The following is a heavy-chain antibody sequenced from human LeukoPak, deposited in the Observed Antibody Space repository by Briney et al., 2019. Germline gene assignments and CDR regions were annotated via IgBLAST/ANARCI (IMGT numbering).Heavy chain of an antibody. CDR3: ASGSAVAAAGAY. D-gene: IGHD6-13*01. V-gene: IGHV4-59*01. CDR2: IYYSGST. CDR1: GGSISSYY. Sequence: PSETLSLTYTVSGGSISSYYWSWIRQPPGKGLEWIGYIYYSGSTNYNPSLKSRVTISVDTSKNQFSLKLTSVTAADTAVYYCASGSAVAAAGAYWGQGTLVTVSS. J-gene: IGHJ4*02.